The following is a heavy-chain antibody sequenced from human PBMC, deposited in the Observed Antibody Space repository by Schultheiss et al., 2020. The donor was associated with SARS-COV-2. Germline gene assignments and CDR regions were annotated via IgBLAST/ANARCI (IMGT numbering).Heavy chain of an antibody. Sequence: GGSLRLSCAASGFTFSNFWMHWVRQAPGKGLEWVSSISSSSSYIYYADSLKGRFTISRDNAKNSLDLQMNSLRAEDTAVYYCASLEWFHRDYWGQGTLVTVSS. CDR2: ISSSSSYI. V-gene: IGHV3-21*01. CDR3: ASLEWFHRDY. D-gene: IGHD3-3*01. CDR1: GFTFSNFW. J-gene: IGHJ4*02.